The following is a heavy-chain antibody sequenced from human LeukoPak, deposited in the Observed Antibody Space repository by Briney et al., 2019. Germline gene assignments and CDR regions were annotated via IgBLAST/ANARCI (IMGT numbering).Heavy chain of an antibody. J-gene: IGHJ4*02. CDR2: IWFDGSNK. V-gene: IGHV3-33*01. D-gene: IGHD6-19*01. Sequence: GRSLRLSCAASGFTFSNYDMHWVRQAPGKGLEWVAVIWFDGSNKFYADSVRGRFTISRDNSKNTLYLQMNSLRAEDTAVYYCASSAGALIDCWGQGTLVIVSS. CDR1: GFTFSNYD. CDR3: ASSAGALIDC.